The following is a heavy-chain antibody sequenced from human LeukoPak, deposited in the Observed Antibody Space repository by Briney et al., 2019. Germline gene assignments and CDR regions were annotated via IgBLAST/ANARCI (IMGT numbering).Heavy chain of an antibody. J-gene: IGHJ4*02. Sequence: ASVKVSCKASGYTFTGYYMHWVRQAPGQGLEWMGWINPNSGGTNYAQKFQGRVTMTRDTPISTAYMELSRLRSDDTAVYYCARDLRAYYYDSSGNDYFDYWGQGTLVTVSS. CDR3: ARDLRAYYYDSSGNDYFDY. D-gene: IGHD3-22*01. CDR2: INPNSGGT. CDR1: GYTFTGYY. V-gene: IGHV1-2*02.